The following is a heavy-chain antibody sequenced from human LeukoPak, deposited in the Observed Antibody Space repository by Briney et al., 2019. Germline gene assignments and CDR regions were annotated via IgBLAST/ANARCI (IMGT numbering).Heavy chain of an antibody. D-gene: IGHD3-22*01. CDR1: GYTFTSYG. Sequence: GASVKVSCKASGYTFTSYGISWVRQAPGQGLEWMGWITAYNGNTNYAQKLQGRATMTTDTSTSTAYMELRSLRSDDTAVYYCAREQYYYDNSGYYDFWGQGTQVTVSS. J-gene: IGHJ4*02. CDR2: ITAYNGNT. V-gene: IGHV1-18*01. CDR3: AREQYYYDNSGYYDF.